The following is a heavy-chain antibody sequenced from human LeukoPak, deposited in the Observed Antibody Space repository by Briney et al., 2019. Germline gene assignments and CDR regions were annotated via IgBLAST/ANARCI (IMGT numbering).Heavy chain of an antibody. CDR2: INHSGST. CDR3: ARLPRFSGQSYYYYHYMDV. V-gene: IGHV4-34*01. J-gene: IGHJ6*03. D-gene: IGHD3-3*02. Sequence: SETLSLTCAVYGGSFSGYYWSWIRQPPGKGLEWIGEINHSGSTNYNPSLKSRVTISVDTSKNQFSLKLSSVTAADTAVYYCARLPRFSGQSYYYYHYMDVWGKGTTVTVPS. CDR1: GGSFSGYY.